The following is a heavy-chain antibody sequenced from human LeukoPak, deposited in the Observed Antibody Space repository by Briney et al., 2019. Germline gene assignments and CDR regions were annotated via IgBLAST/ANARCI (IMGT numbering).Heavy chain of an antibody. CDR3: ARGRGSYS. J-gene: IGHJ4*02. CDR1: GFTFSSYAM. CDR2: IYHSGST. V-gene: IGHV4-4*02. Sequence: GSLRLSCAASGFTFSSYAMSWVRQPPGKGLEWIGEIYHSGSTNYNPSLKSRVTISVDKSKNQFSLKLSSVTAADTAVYYCARGRGSYSWGQGTLVTVSS. D-gene: IGHD1-26*01.